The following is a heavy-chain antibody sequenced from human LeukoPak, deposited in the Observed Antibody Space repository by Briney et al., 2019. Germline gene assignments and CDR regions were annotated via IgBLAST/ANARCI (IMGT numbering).Heavy chain of an antibody. V-gene: IGHV3-74*01. CDR2: INGDGSTT. Sequence: GGSLRLSCAASGFTFSSYWMHWVRQAPGKGLVWVSRINGDGSTTDYADSVKGRFTISRDNSKNTLYLHMNSLRAEDTAVYYCAKDLGGSSSWYFAFDIWGQGTMVTVSS. CDR1: GFTFSSYW. CDR3: AKDLGGSSSWYFAFDI. D-gene: IGHD6-13*01. J-gene: IGHJ3*02.